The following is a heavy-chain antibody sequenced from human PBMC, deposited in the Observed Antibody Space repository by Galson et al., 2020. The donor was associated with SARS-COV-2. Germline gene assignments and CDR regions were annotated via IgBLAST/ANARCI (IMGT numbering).Heavy chain of an antibody. J-gene: IGHJ4*02. Sequence: GESLKISCAASGFTFSTYAMSWVRQAPGKGLEWASVIGAGGRSTHYADSVKGRFTISRDDSKNTLHLQMNSLRVEDTAVYYCARGNIGTVTTRIDFWGQGTLVTVSS. D-gene: IGHD4-17*01. V-gene: IGHV3-23*01. CDR2: IGAGGRST. CDR3: ARGNIGTVTTRIDF. CDR1: GFTFSTYA.